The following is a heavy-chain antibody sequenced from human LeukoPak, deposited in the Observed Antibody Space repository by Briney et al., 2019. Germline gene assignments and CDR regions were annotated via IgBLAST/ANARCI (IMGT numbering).Heavy chain of an antibody. D-gene: IGHD5-12*01. CDR1: GASMRRYY. CDR3: ARDVRYSGYDRTYNWFDP. Sequence: PSETLSLTCSVSGASMRRYYWSWIRQPPGKGLEWIGYIYYSGSTNYNPSLKSRVTISVDTSKNQFSLKLSSVTAADTAVYYCARDVRYSGYDRTYNWFDPWGQGTLVTVSS. V-gene: IGHV4-59*01. CDR2: IYYSGST. J-gene: IGHJ5*02.